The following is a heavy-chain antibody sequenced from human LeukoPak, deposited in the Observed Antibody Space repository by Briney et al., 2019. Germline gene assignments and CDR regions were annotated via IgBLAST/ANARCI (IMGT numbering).Heavy chain of an antibody. J-gene: IGHJ4*02. D-gene: IGHD1-7*01. CDR1: GFTFSSYS. Sequence: GGSLRLSCAASGFTFSSYSMNWVRQAPGKGLEWVSYISSSSNTIYHADSVKGRFAISRDNAKNSLYLQMNSLRPEDTAMYYCARDVGHRSSYPDNWNYVPFDSWGQGTLVTVSS. CDR3: ARDVGHRSSYPDNWNYVPFDS. CDR2: ISSSSNTI. V-gene: IGHV3-48*01.